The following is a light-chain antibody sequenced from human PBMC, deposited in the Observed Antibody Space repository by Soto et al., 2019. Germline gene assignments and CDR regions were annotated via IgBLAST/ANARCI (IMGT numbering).Light chain of an antibody. CDR3: LQSYSPPYT. J-gene: IGKJ2*01. V-gene: IGKV3-15*01. CDR2: GAS. Sequence: EIVMTQSPATLSVSPGERATLSCRASQSVSSNLAWYQQKPGQAPRLLIYGASTRATGIPARFSGSGSGTEFTLTISSLQPEDYATYYCLQSYSPPYTFGRGTKLEIK. CDR1: QSVSSN.